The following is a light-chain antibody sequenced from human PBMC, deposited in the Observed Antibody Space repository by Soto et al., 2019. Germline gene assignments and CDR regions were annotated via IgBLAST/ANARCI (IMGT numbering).Light chain of an antibody. CDR1: QSVSSY. CDR2: DAS. V-gene: IGKV3-11*01. CDR3: QQRSNWPPVT. J-gene: IGKJ4*01. Sequence: ESVLTQSPATLSLSPGERATLSCRASQSVSSYLAWYQQKPGQAPRLLIYDASNRATGIPARFSGSGSGTDFTLTISSLEPEDFAVYYCQQRSNWPPVTFGGGTKVDIK.